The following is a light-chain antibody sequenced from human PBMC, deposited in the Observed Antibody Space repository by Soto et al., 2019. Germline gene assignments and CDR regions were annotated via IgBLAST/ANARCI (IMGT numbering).Light chain of an antibody. V-gene: IGKV3-15*01. J-gene: IGKJ1*01. CDR2: YTS. CDR3: QQYGSSSWT. Sequence: EIVMTQSPATLSVSPGESATLSCRASQSVSSDLAWYQQKPGQAPRLLIYYTSTRATGFPSRFSGGGSGTDFTLTISRLEPGDFAVYYCQQYGSSSWTFGQGTKVDIK. CDR1: QSVSSD.